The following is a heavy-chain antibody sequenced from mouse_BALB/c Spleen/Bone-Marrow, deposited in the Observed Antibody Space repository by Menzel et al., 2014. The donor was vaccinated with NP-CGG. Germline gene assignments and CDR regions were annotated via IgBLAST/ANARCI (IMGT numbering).Heavy chain of an antibody. V-gene: IGHV2-2*01. CDR2: IWSGGST. J-gene: IGHJ4*01. Sequence: QVQLKESGPGLVQPSQSLSITCTVSGFSLTSYGVHWVRQSPGKGLEWLGEIWSGGSTEHYAAFISRLSISKSNSKSQVFFKMISQQRYDAAIYYCARMDKTSYAIDYWGQGTSVTVSS. CDR1: GFSLTSYG. CDR3: ARMDKTSYAIDY.